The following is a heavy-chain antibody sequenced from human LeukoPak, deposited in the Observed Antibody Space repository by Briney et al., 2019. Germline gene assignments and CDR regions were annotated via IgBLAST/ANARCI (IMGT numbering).Heavy chain of an antibody. D-gene: IGHD2-2*01. CDR3: ARAGPEVVLAAIDAFDI. J-gene: IGHJ3*02. CDR1: GGSISSGSYY. Sequence: SETLSLTCTVSGGSISSGSYYWSWIRQPAGKGLEWIERIYTSGSTNYNPSLKSRVTISVDTSKNQFSLKLSSVTAADTAVYYCARAGPEVVLAAIDAFDIWGQGTMVTVSS. CDR2: IYTSGST. V-gene: IGHV4-61*02.